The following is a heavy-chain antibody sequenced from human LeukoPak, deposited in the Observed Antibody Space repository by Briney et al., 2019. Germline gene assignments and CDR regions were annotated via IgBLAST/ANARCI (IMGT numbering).Heavy chain of an antibody. CDR3: AGDLGDCSGYIVDY. V-gene: IGHV1-18*01. Sequence: GASVKVSCKASGYTFTSYGISWVRQAPGQGLEWMGWISAYNGNTNYAQKLQGRVTMTTDTSTSTAYMELRSLRSDDTAVYYCAGDLGDCSGYIVDYWGQGTLVTVSS. J-gene: IGHJ4*02. D-gene: IGHD3-22*01. CDR2: ISAYNGNT. CDR1: GYTFTSYG.